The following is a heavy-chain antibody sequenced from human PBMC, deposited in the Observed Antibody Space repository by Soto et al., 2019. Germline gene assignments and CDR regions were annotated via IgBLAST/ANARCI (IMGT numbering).Heavy chain of an antibody. Sequence: GGSLRLSCAVSGFTVSDNYMSWVRQAPGKGLEWVSVIYRGDATHYADSVKGRFTISRDNSKNTVHLQMNSLRAEDTAVFYCARDRSDSSRDDSFDIWGQGTMVTVSS. V-gene: IGHV3-53*01. D-gene: IGHD6-25*01. CDR2: IYRGDAT. CDR1: GFTVSDNY. J-gene: IGHJ3*02. CDR3: ARDRSDSSRDDSFDI.